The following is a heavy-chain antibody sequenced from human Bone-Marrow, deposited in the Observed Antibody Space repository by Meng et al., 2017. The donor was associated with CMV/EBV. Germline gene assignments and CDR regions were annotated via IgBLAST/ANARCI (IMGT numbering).Heavy chain of an antibody. CDR3: ARAYYDAPPGTK. CDR1: GFTSSSYS. J-gene: IGHJ4*01. D-gene: IGHD3-3*01. CDR2: ISSSSSYI. Sequence: GGSLRLSCAASGFTSSSYSMNWVRQAPGKGLEWVPSISSSSSYINYADPVKGRFTISRDNAKNSLYLQMNSLKAEDTAVYYCARAYYDAPPGTKWGQGTLVTVSS. V-gene: IGHV3-21*01.